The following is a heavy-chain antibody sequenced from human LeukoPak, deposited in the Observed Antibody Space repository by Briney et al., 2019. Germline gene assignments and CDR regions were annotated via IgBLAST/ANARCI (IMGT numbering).Heavy chain of an antibody. J-gene: IGHJ2*01. CDR2: IYYSGST. CDR1: GGSISSYY. CDR3: ARHRRHWYFDL. V-gene: IGHV4-59*08. Sequence: PSETLSLTCTVSGGSISSYYWSWLRQPPGKGLEWIGYIYYSGSTNYNPSLKSRVTISVDTSKNQFSLKLSSVTAADTAVYYCARHRRHWYFDLWGRGTLVTVSS.